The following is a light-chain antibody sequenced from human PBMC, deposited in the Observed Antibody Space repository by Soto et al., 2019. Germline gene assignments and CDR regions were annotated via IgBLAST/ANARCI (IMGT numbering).Light chain of an antibody. CDR1: QSISRD. CDR3: KQYNNWPPA. Sequence: EIVMTQSPATLSVSPGERATLSCGASQSISRDLAWYQQKPGQAPKLLIYGASTRVTGTPARFSGSGSGTEFTLTISSLQSEDFATYYCKQYNNWPPAFGQGTKVEIK. J-gene: IGKJ1*01. V-gene: IGKV3-15*01. CDR2: GAS.